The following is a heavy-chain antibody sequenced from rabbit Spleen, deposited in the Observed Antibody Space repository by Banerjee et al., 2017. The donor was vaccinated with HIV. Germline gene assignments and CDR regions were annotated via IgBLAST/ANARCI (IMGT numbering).Heavy chain of an antibody. CDR3: ARGFYTYDDYADFYGYYFNL. Sequence: QSLEESGGGLVQPEGSLTLTCTASGFSFSSRYYMCWVRQAPGKGLEWIGCIGSGATGNTYYASWAKGRFTISKTSSTTVTLQMTSLTAADTATYFCARGFYTYDDYADFYGYYFNLWGQGTLVTVS. CDR2: IGSGATGNT. D-gene: IGHD2-1*01. CDR1: GFSFSSRYY. V-gene: IGHV1S40*01. J-gene: IGHJ4*01.